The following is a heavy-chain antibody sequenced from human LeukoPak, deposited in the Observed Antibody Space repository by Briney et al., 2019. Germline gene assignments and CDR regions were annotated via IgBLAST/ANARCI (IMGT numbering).Heavy chain of an antibody. J-gene: IGHJ3*02. CDR3: AKGRRDGYNGAFDI. D-gene: IGHD5-24*01. CDR1: GFTFDDYA. V-gene: IGHV3-9*01. CDR2: ISWNSGSI. Sequence: PGRSLRLSCAASGFTFDDYAMHWVRQAPGKGLEWVSGISWNSGSIGYADSVKGRFTISRDNAKNSLYLQMNSLRAEDTALYYCAKGRRDGYNGAFDIWGQGTMVTVSS.